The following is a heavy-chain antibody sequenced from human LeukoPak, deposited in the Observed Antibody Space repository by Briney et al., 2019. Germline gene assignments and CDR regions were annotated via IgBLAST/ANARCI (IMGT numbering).Heavy chain of an antibody. CDR2: TNPSGGST. J-gene: IGHJ3*02. CDR1: GYTFTSYY. V-gene: IGHV1-46*01. Sequence: GASVKVSCKASGYTFTSYYMHWVRQAPGQGLEWMGITNPSGGSTSYAQKFQGRVTMTRDTSTSTVYMELSSLRSEDTAVYYCARDWLSLDAFDIWGQGTMVTVSS. CDR3: ARDWLSLDAFDI. D-gene: IGHD6-19*01.